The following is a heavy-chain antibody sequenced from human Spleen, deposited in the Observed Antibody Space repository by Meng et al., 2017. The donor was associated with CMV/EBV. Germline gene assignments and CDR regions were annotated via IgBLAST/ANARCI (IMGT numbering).Heavy chain of an antibody. CDR1: GFSLSTCGVG. J-gene: IGHJ4*02. CDR2: IYWDDDK. CDR3: AHRRVAVAKTYFDY. V-gene: IGHV2-5*02. D-gene: IGHD6-19*01. Sequence: SGFSLSTCGVGVGWIRQPPGKALEWLALIYWDDDKRYSPSLKSRLTITKDTSKNQVVLTMTNMDPVDTATYYCAHRRVAVAKTYFDYWGQGTLVTVSS.